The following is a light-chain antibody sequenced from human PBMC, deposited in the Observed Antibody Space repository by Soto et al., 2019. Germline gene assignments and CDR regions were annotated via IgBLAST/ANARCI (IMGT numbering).Light chain of an antibody. CDR3: AAWDESLHDLYV. V-gene: IGLV1-44*01. J-gene: IGLJ1*01. CDR1: TSNIGSNS. CDR2: SAD. Sequence: QSVLTQPPSASGTPGQRVTISCSGSTSNIGSNSVNLFQHLPGTAPKLLIYSADQRPSGVPDRFAGSKSGTSASLAIRGLHSAEEADYYCAAWDESLHDLYVFGTGTKLTVL.